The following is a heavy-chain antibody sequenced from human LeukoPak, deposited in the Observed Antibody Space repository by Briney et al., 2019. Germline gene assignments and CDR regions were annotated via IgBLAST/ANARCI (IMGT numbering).Heavy chain of an antibody. D-gene: IGHD3-22*01. J-gene: IGHJ4*02. CDR3: ARVGEIGYDSSGYYFDY. CDR1: GYSISSGYY. CDR2: IYHSGST. Sequence: SETLSLTCTVSGYSISSGYYWGWIRPPPGKGLEWIGSIYHSGSTYYNPSLKSRVTISVDTSKNQFSLKLSSVTAADTAVYYCARVGEIGYDSSGYYFDYWGQGTLVTVSS. V-gene: IGHV4-38-2*02.